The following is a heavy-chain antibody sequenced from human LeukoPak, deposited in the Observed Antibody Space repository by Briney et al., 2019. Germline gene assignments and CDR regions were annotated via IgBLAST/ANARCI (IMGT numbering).Heavy chain of an antibody. V-gene: IGHV3-21*04. CDR2: ISSSSSYI. CDR3: AKDRTVGASYWYFDL. D-gene: IGHD1-26*01. Sequence: GGSLRLSCAASGFTFSSYRMNWVRQAPGKGLEWVSSISSSSSYIYYADSVKGRFTISRDSSRNTLFLHMNTLRAEDTAIYYCAKDRTVGASYWYFDLWGRGTLVAVSS. CDR1: GFTFSSYR. J-gene: IGHJ2*01.